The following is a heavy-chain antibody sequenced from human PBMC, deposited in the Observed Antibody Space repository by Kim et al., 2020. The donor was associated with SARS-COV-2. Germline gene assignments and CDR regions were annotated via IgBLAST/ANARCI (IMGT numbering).Heavy chain of an antibody. D-gene: IGHD3-9*01. J-gene: IGHJ6*02. Sequence: SETLSLTCAVYGGSFSGYYWSWIRQPPGKGLEWIGEINHSGSTNYNPSLKSRVTISVDTSKNQFSLKLSSVTAADTAVYYCARGGGDYDILTGTYYYYYGMDVWDQGTTVTVSS. CDR2: INHSGST. CDR3: ARGGGDYDILTGTYYYYYGMDV. V-gene: IGHV4-34*01. CDR1: GGSFSGYY.